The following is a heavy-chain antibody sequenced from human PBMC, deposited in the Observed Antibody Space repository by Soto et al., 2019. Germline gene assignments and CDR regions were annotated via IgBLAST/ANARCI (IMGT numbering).Heavy chain of an antibody. V-gene: IGHV1-69*01. CDR2: IITIFGTA. D-gene: IGHD3-22*01. Sequence: QVQMVQSGAEVKKPGSSVKVSCKASGGTFSSYAISWVRQAPGPGLELIGGIITIFGTANYAQKFQGRVTITAAESTSTAYMELSSLRSEDTAVYYCASDYYDSSGYYYVGGWGQGTLVTVSS. CDR3: ASDYYDSSGYYYVGG. J-gene: IGHJ4*02. CDR1: GGTFSSYA.